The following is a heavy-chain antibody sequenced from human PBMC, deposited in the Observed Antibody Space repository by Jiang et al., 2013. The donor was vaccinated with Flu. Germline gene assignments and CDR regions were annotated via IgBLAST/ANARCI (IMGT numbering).Heavy chain of an antibody. CDR3: ARGREEAYDFWSGYTYGMDV. J-gene: IGHJ6*02. D-gene: IGHD3-3*01. Sequence: SGAEVKKPGSSVKVSCKASGGTFSSYAISWVRQAPGQGLEWMGGIIPIFGTANYAQKFQGRVTITADESTSTAYMELSSLRSEDTAVYYCARGREEAYDFWSGYTYGMDVWGQGTTVTVSS. V-gene: IGHV1-69*01. CDR2: IIPIFGTA. CDR1: GGTFSSYA.